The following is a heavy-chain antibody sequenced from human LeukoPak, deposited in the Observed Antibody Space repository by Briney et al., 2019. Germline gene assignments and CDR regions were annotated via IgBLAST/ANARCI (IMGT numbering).Heavy chain of an antibody. D-gene: IGHD3-3*01. J-gene: IGHJ3*02. Sequence: AGGSLRLSCAVSGFTLSSYWMNWVRQAPGKGLEWVANIKQDGSEKHYVDSVKGRFTISRDNAKNSLYLQMNSLRAEDTAVYYCAKVRFLEWLFPRNDAFDIWGQGTMVTVSS. CDR3: AKVRFLEWLFPRNDAFDI. CDR1: GFTLSSYW. V-gene: IGHV3-7*03. CDR2: IKQDGSEK.